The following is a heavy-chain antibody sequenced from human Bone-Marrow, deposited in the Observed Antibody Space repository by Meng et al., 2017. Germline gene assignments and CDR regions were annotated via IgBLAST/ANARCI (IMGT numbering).Heavy chain of an antibody. Sequence: GESLKISCAASGFTFSSYWMHWVRQAPGKGLVWVSRINSDGSSTSYADSVKGRFTISRDNAKNTLYLQMNSLRAEDTAVYYCANAPYSSSWYGGGDEVCWGQGTLVTVSS. D-gene: IGHD6-13*01. CDR3: ANAPYSSSWYGGGDEVC. V-gene: IGHV3-74*01. CDR2: INSDGSST. CDR1: GFTFSSYW. J-gene: IGHJ4*02.